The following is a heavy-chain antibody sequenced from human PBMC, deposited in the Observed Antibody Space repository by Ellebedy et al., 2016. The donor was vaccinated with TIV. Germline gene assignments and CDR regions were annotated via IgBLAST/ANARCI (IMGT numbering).Heavy chain of an antibody. D-gene: IGHD3-22*01. V-gene: IGHV4-34*01. J-gene: IGHJ4*02. Sequence: MPSETLSLTCAVYAAPSSAYYCSWIRQPPGKGLDWIGEINHSGCTNYKPSLKSRVTISVDTSKNQFSLKLRSVTASATAVFYCVRGLYYYDSSGSGMYYFDYWGQGTLVTVSS. CDR2: INHSGCT. CDR3: VRGLYYYDSSGSGMYYFDY. CDR1: AAPSSAYY.